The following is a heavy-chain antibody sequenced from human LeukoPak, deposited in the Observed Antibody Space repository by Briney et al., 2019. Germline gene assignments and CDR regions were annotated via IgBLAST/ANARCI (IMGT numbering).Heavy chain of an antibody. D-gene: IGHD2-2*01. CDR2: IYYSGST. CDR1: GGSISSYY. Sequence: SETLSLTCTVSGGSISSYYWSWIRQPPGKGLEWIGYIYYSGSTNYNPSLKSRVTMSVDTSKNQFSLKLSSVTAADTAVYYCARALVVPAAMGDYYFDYWGQGTLVTVSS. J-gene: IGHJ4*02. V-gene: IGHV4-59*12. CDR3: ARALVVPAAMGDYYFDY.